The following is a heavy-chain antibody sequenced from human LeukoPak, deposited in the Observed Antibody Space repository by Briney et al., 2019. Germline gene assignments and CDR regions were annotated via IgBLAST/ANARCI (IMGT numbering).Heavy chain of an antibody. CDR2: IYYSGST. J-gene: IGHJ6*02. D-gene: IGHD5-18*01. Sequence: SETLSLTCTVSGGSISSYYWSWIRQPPGKGLEWIGYIYYSGSTNYNPSLKSRVTISVDTSKNQFSLKLSSVTAAGTAVYYCARHKGYSYGLRDYYYYGMDVWGQGTTVTVSS. CDR1: GGSISSYY. V-gene: IGHV4-59*08. CDR3: ARHKGYSYGLRDYYYYGMDV.